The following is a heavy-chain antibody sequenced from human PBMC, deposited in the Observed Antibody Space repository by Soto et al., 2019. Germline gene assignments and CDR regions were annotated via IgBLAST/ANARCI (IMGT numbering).Heavy chain of an antibody. J-gene: IGHJ6*02. CDR2: IYDSGSS. V-gene: IGHV4-61*01. CDR3: AREGGSTWKNYYFYYGMDV. D-gene: IGHD6-13*01. Sequence: SGTLSLTCTASGGSVSIGSYYWSWIRQPPGKGLEWIGYIYDSGSSNYDPSLKSRVTISIDTSKNQFSLRLSSVSAADTAVYYCAREGGSTWKNYYFYYGMDVWGQGTTVTVSS. CDR1: GGSVSIGSYY.